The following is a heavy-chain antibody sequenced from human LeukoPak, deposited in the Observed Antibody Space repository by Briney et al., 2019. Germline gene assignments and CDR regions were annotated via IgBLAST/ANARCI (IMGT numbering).Heavy chain of an antibody. CDR3: ARLLGGGTTFDY. D-gene: IGHD4-17*01. Sequence: GRCLSLARAVSGLILNTNWMSWDRLRPGGGREWVATVKPDGTEKMYVDSVGDRFTISRDNAKNSLYLQMNSLSAEDTAVYDCARLLGGGTTFDYWGQGALVTVSS. V-gene: IGHV3-7*01. J-gene: IGHJ4*02. CDR1: GLILNTNW. CDR2: VKPDGTEK.